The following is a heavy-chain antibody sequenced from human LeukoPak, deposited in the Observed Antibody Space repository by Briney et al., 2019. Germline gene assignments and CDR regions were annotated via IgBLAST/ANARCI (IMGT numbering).Heavy chain of an antibody. CDR2: IYHGDSDT. D-gene: IGHD7-27*01. V-gene: IGHV5-51*01. J-gene: IGHJ3*02. Sequence: GESLKISCKGSGYSFTNYWIGWVRQMPGKGLEWMGIIYHGDSDTRYSPSFQGQVTISADKSISTAYLQWSSLRASDTAMYYCARHGPNWGDAFGIWGQGTMVTVSS. CDR1: GYSFTNYW. CDR3: ARHGPNWGDAFGI.